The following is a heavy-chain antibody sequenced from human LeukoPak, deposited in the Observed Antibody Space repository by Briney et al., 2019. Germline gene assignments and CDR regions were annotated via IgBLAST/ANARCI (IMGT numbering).Heavy chain of an antibody. V-gene: IGHV4-30-2*01. CDR3: ARSPHPYYYYGMDV. CDR2: IYHSGST. CDR1: GGSISSGGYS. Sequence: PSETLSLTCAVSGGSISSGGYSWSWIRQPPGKGLEWIGYIYHSGSTYYNPSLKSRVTISVDRSKNQFSLKLSSVTAADTAVYYCARSPHPYYYYGMDVWSKGTTVTVSS. J-gene: IGHJ6*04.